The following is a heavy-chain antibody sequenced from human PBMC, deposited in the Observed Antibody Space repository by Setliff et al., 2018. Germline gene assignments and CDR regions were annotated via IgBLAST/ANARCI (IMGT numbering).Heavy chain of an antibody. J-gene: IGHJ4*02. V-gene: IGHV1-18*01. CDR1: GDTFSTYA. D-gene: IGHD2-8*01. CDR3: ARLVRYCSTRTCQRASGDEY. Sequence: ASVKVSCKASGDTFSTYALSWVRQAPGQGLEWVGWISPHTGNTYSAQKFQGRLTLTTDTSTTTAYMELRSLTSGDTAIYYCARLVRYCSTRTCQRASGDEYLGQGTLVTVSS. CDR2: ISPHTGNT.